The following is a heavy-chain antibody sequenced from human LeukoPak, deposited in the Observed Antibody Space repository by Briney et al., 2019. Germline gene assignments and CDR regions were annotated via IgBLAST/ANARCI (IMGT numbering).Heavy chain of an antibody. J-gene: IGHJ3*02. V-gene: IGHV1-69*06. CDR1: GGTFSSYA. CDR2: IIPIFGTA. Sequence: ASVKVSCKASGGTFSSYAISWVRQAPGQGLEWMGGIIPIFGTANYAQKFQGRVAITADKSTSTAYMELSSLRSEDTAVYYCARVKAHDAFDIWGQGTMVTVSS. CDR3: ARVKAHDAFDI.